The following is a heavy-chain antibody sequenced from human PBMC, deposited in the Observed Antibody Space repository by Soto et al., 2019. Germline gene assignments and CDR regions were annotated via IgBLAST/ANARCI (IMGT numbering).Heavy chain of an antibody. CDR3: AKLSWELLRVGYWYFDL. CDR1: GFTFSSYA. J-gene: IGHJ2*01. CDR2: ISGSGGST. D-gene: IGHD1-26*01. Sequence: EVQLLESGGGLVQPGGSLRLSCAASGFTFSSYAMSGVRQAPGKGLELVSAISGSGGSTYYADSMKGRFTISRDNSKNTLYMQMNSLRAEDTAVYYCAKLSWELLRVGYWYFDLWCRCTLVTVSS. V-gene: IGHV3-23*01.